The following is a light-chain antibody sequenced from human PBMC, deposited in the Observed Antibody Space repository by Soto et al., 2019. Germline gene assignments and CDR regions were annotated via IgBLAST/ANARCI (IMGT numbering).Light chain of an antibody. CDR3: SSYTGSSTYV. CDR1: SSDVGGYNY. CDR2: DVS. J-gene: IGLJ1*01. V-gene: IGLV2-14*03. Sequence: QSALTQPASVSGSPGQSITISCTGTSSDVGGYNYVSWYQQHPGKAPKLMIYDVSNRPPGVSNRFSGSKSGNTASLTISGLQAEDESDYYCSSYTGSSTYVFGTGTKLTVL.